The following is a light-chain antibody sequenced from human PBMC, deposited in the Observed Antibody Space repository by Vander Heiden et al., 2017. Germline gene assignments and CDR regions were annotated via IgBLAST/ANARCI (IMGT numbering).Light chain of an antibody. CDR2: GAS. Sequence: AIQLTQSPPSLYASVGDKITVTCRASQGIRNDLGWYQQKPGKAPKLLIYGASNLQSGVPSRCSGSGSGTDFTLTISSLRPEDFATYYCLQDYSYPRTFGQGTKVEI. V-gene: IGKV1-6*01. J-gene: IGKJ1*01. CDR1: QGIRND. CDR3: LQDYSYPRT.